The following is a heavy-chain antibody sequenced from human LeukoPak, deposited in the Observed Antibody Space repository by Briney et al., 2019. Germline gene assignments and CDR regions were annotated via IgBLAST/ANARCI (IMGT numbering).Heavy chain of an antibody. J-gene: IGHJ6*03. CDR1: GGSISSGGYS. V-gene: IGHV4-30-2*03. Sequence: PSETLSLTCAVSGGSISSGGYSWSWIRQPPGKGLEWIGSFYYGGTTYYNPSLKSRVTISADPSKNRFSLKLNSVTAADTAVYYCAINFMGTTLSNLYYYYHMDVWGKGTTVTVSS. D-gene: IGHD1-14*01. CDR3: AINFMGTTLSNLYYYYHMDV. CDR2: FYYGGTT.